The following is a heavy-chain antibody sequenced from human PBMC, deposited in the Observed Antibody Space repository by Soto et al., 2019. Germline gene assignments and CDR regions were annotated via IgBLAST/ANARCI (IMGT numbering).Heavy chain of an antibody. CDR1: GFTFSSYA. CDR3: ARDYYDDYDYYYYGMDV. CDR2: ISYDGSNK. Sequence: GGSLRLSCAASGFTFSSYAMHWVRQAPGKGLEWVAVISYDGSNKYYADSVKGRFTISRDNSKNTLYLQMNSLRAEDTAVYYCARDYYDDYDYYYYGMDVWGRGTTVTVSS. D-gene: IGHD4-17*01. J-gene: IGHJ6*02. V-gene: IGHV3-30-3*01.